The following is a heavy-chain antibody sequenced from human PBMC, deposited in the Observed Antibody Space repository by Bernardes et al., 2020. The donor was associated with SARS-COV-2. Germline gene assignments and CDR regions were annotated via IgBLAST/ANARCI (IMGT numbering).Heavy chain of an antibody. CDR3: VGSSCGRDCYIGGLRSWDYGMDV. CDR1: SGSITNSNYY. V-gene: IGHV4-39*01. J-gene: IGHJ6*01. Sequence: SEALSLTCSVSSGSITNSNYYWGWLLQPPGKGLEWIASMYSSGTTYKNPSLQSRVTNSVDPSKNQFTLRLTSVTAADTAVYYCVGSSCGRDCYIGGLRSWDYGMDVWGQGTTVTVSS. CDR2: MYSSGTT. D-gene: IGHD2-21*02.